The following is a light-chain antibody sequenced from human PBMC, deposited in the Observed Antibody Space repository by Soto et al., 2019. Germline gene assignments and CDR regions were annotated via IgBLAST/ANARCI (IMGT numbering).Light chain of an antibody. J-gene: IGKJ5*01. V-gene: IGKV3-11*01. CDR2: DAS. CDR3: QQRRNSPPEIT. CDR1: QSVSSD. Sequence: EIVVTQSPATLSLSPGERATLSCRASQSVSSDLAWYQQKPGQAPRLLNYDASNRATGIPARFSGSGSGTDVTLTISRLEPEDFAVYYCQQRRNSPPEITFGQGTRLEIK.